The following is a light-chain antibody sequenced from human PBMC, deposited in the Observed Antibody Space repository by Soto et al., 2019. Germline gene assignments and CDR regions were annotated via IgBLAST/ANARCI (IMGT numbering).Light chain of an antibody. CDR1: QSVSSN. CDR2: GAS. V-gene: IGKV3-15*01. CDR3: QHYHTWPYT. J-gene: IGKJ2*01. Sequence: EIVMTQSPVTLSVSPGERATLSCRASQSVSSNLAWYQQKPGQAPRLLIYGASTRATGIPARFGGSGSGTEFTLTISSVQYEDFAVYYCQHYHTWPYTFGQGTKLEIK.